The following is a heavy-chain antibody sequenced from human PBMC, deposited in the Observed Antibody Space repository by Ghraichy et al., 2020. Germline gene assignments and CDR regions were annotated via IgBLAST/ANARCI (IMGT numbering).Heavy chain of an antibody. D-gene: IGHD3-22*01. CDR3: ARDTGYDSRGFYFDY. CDR1: GGSISSDC. CDR2: VYYSGST. Sequence: SETLSLTCTVSGGSISSDCWSWIRQPPGKGLELIWYVYYSGSTNYNPSLKSRVTISVDTSTNQFSLKLSSVTAADPAVYYCARDTGYDSRGFYFDYWGQGALVTVCS. V-gene: IGHV4-59*01. J-gene: IGHJ4*02.